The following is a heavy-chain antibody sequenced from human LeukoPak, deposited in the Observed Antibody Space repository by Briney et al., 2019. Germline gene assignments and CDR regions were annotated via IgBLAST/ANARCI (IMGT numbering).Heavy chain of an antibody. CDR3: AKPQSSLSHFYDS. CDR2: IYHSGTT. CDR1: GYSISSGYY. D-gene: IGHD6-6*01. J-gene: IGHJ4*02. Sequence: PSETLSLTCAVSGYSISSGYYWGWIRQPPAKGLEWIGSIYHSGTTYYNPSLKSRVTISVDTSKNQFSLKVNSVTAADTAVYYCAKPQSSLSHFYDSWGQGTLVTVSS. V-gene: IGHV4-38-2*01.